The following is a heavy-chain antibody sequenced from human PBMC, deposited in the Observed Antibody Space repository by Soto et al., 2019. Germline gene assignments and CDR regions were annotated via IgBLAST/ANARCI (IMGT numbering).Heavy chain of an antibody. J-gene: IGHJ4*02. Sequence: QPGGSLRLSCAASGFTFSSYWVHWVRQAPGKGLVWVSRINNDGSSTSYADSVKGRFTISRDNAKNTLYLQMNSLRAEDTAVYYCAKDKGQQQLVAFFDYWGQGTLVTVSS. CDR1: GFTFSSYW. CDR3: AKDKGQQQLVAFFDY. CDR2: INNDGSST. V-gene: IGHV3-74*01. D-gene: IGHD6-13*01.